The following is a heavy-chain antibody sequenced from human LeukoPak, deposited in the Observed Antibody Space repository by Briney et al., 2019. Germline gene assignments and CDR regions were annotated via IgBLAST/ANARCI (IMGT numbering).Heavy chain of an antibody. J-gene: IGHJ5*02. D-gene: IGHD6-13*01. V-gene: IGHV3-74*01. CDR2: INSDGSST. CDR1: GFTFSSYW. Sequence: GGSLRLSCAASGFTFSSYWMHWVRQAPWKGLVWVSRINSDGSSTSYADSVKGRFTISRDNAKNTLYLQMNSLRVEDTAVFYCAKDFSGSWQFGPWGQGTLATVSS. CDR3: AKDFSGSWQFGP.